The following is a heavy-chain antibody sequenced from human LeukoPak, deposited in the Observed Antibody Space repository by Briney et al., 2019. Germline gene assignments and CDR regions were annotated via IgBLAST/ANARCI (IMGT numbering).Heavy chain of an antibody. Sequence: GGSLRLSCAASGFTFSGSAMHWVRQASGKGLEWVGRIRSKANSYATAYAASVKGRFTISRDDSKNTAYLQMNSLKTEDTAVYYCTRPSIAAAGTREDYWGQGTLVTVSS. CDR1: GFTFSGSA. CDR2: IRSKANSYAT. V-gene: IGHV3-73*01. D-gene: IGHD6-13*01. J-gene: IGHJ4*02. CDR3: TRPSIAAAGTREDY.